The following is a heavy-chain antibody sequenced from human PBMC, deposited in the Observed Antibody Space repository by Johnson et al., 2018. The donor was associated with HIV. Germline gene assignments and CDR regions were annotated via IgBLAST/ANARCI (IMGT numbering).Heavy chain of an antibody. CDR2: ISSSGSTI. CDR3: ATKGSKWELIVEGFAV. J-gene: IGHJ3*01. CDR1: GFTFSDYY. V-gene: IGHV3-11*04. Sequence: QVQLVESGGGLVKPGGSLRLSCAASGFTFSDYYMSWIRQAPGKGLEWVSYISSSGSTIYYAASVKGRFTISRDNAKNTLYLQMNSLRAEDTAVYYCATKGSKWELIVEGFAVWGQGTMVTVSS. D-gene: IGHD1-26*01.